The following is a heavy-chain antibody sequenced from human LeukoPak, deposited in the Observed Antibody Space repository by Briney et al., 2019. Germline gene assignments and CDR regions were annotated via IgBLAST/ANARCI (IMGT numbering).Heavy chain of an antibody. CDR2: ISYDGGNK. Sequence: PGGSLRLSCVGSGFTFSSYAVHWVRQAPGKGLEWVAAISYDGGNKYYADSVQGRFTISRDSSRNTLHLQMNSLRSEDTAVYFCARVRGGSVRGGFDIWGQGTLVTVSS. CDR3: ARVRGGSVRGGFDI. D-gene: IGHD3-10*01. J-gene: IGHJ3*02. V-gene: IGHV3-30-3*01. CDR1: GFTFSSYA.